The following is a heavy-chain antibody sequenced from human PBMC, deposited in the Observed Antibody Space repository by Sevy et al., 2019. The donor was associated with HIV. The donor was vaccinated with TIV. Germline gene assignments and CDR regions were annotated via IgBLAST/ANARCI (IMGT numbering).Heavy chain of an antibody. J-gene: IGHJ4*02. Sequence: SLRLSCVASGFAFSDYGMHWVRQAPGKGLEWVAVIWSDGNNQHYADSVRGRFTISRDNSKNTLYLQLSSLRAEDTAVYYCARDPRIFGDYLLTYFDYWGQGVLVTVS. V-gene: IGHV3-33*01. D-gene: IGHD4-17*01. CDR1: GFAFSDYG. CDR2: IWSDGNNQ. CDR3: ARDPRIFGDYLLTYFDY.